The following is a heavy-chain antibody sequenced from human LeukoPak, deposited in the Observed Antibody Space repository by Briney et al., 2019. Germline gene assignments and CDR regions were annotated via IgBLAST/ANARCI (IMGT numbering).Heavy chain of an antibody. CDR1: GGSISSYY. V-gene: IGHV4-59*12. J-gene: IGHJ5*02. CDR3: ASFTTRYGRWFDP. Sequence: SETLSLTCTVSGGSISSYYWSWIRQPPGKGLEWIGYIYYSGSTNYNPSLKSRVTISVDTSKNQFSLKLSSVTAADTAVYYCASFTTRYGRWFDPWGQGTLVTVSS. D-gene: IGHD1-1*01. CDR2: IYYSGST.